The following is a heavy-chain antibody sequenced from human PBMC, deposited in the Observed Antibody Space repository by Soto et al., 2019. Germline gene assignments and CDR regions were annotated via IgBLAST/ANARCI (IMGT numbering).Heavy chain of an antibody. Sequence: GGSLRLSCAASGFTFDDYAMHWVRQAPGKGLEWVSGISWNSGNIAYADSVKGRFTISRDNGKNSLYLQMNSLRADDTALYYCAKGLPPYGSGSPSPFDYWGQGTLVTVSS. CDR3: AKGLPPYGSGSPSPFDY. D-gene: IGHD3-10*01. CDR1: GFTFDDYA. CDR2: ISWNSGNI. V-gene: IGHV3-9*01. J-gene: IGHJ4*02.